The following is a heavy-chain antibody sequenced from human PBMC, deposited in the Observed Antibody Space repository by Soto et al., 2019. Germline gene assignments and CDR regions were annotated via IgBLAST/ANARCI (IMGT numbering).Heavy chain of an antibody. CDR3: ARARAFAGPFEY. CDR1: GYTFTGYS. V-gene: IGHV1-2*02. J-gene: IGHJ4*02. Sequence: ASVKVSCKASGYTFTGYSMHWVRQAPGQGLEWMGWINPNSGGTNYAQKFQGRVTMTRDTSISTAYMELSRLRSDDTAVYYCARARAFAGPFEYWGEETLVAVSS. D-gene: IGHD3-3*02. CDR2: INPNSGGT.